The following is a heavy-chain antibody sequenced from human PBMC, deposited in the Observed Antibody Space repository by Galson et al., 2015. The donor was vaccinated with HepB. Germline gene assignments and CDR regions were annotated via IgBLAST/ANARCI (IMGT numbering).Heavy chain of an antibody. CDR3: ARDDSPLAVPPKIDC. J-gene: IGHJ4*02. CDR2: ISAYNGNT. CDR1: GYTFTSYG. Sequence: SVKVSCKASGYTFTSYGISWVRQAPGQGLEWMGWISAYNGNTNYAQKLQGRVTMTTDTSTSTAYMELRSLRSDDTAVYYCARDDSPLAVPPKIDCWGQGTLVTVSS. D-gene: IGHD2-15*01. V-gene: IGHV1-18*01.